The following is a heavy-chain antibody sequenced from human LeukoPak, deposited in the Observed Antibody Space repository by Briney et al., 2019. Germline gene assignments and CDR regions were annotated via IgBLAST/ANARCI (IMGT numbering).Heavy chain of an antibody. Sequence: GGSLRLSCAASGFTVSSNYMSWVRQAPGKGLEWVSVIYSGGSTYYADSVKGRFTISRGNSKNTLYLQMDSLRAEDRAVYYCARVGLWFGELHENWGQGTLVTVSS. J-gene: IGHJ4*02. CDR2: IYSGGST. CDR1: GFTVSSNY. D-gene: IGHD3-10*01. CDR3: ARVGLWFGELHEN. V-gene: IGHV3-66*01.